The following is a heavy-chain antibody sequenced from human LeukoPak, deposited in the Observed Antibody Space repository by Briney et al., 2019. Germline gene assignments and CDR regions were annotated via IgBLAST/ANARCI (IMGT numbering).Heavy chain of an antibody. V-gene: IGHV4-30-4*01. D-gene: IGHD3-22*01. CDR1: GGSISSGDYY. J-gene: IGHJ5*02. CDR2: IYYSGST. Sequence: SETLSLTCTVSGGSISSGDYYWSWLRQPPGKGLEWIGYIYYSGSTYYNPSLKSRVTISVDTSKNQFSLKLSSVTAADTAVYYCARTYYYDSSVPAFDPWGQGTLVTVSS. CDR3: ARTYYYDSSVPAFDP.